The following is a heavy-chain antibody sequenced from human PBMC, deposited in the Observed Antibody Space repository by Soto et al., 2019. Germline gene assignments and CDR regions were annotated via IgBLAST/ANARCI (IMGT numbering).Heavy chain of an antibody. D-gene: IGHD2-15*01. CDR1: GGSISSGTYY. CDR2: IYHSGRS. CDR3: ARDIFRGANDL. V-gene: IGHV4-31*03. Sequence: QVQLQESGPGLVEPSQTLSLTCTVSGGSISSGTYYWSWIRQHPGKGLEWIGYIYHSGRSYYNPSLESRVSISVDTSKNHFSLYLNSVTAADTAVYYCARDIFRGANDLWGQGTLVTVSS. J-gene: IGHJ5*02.